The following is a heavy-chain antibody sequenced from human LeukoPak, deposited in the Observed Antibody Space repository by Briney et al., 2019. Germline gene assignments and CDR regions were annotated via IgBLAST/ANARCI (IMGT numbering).Heavy chain of an antibody. CDR2: ISYDGSNK. D-gene: IGHD2-15*01. CDR3: ARRVVYYFDY. CDR1: GFTFSSYA. Sequence: GGSLRLSCAASGFTFSSYAMHWVRQAPGKGLEWVAVISYDGSNKYYADSVKGRFTISRDNSKNTLYLQMNSLRAEDTAVYYCARRVVYYFDYWGQGTLVTVSS. J-gene: IGHJ4*02. V-gene: IGHV3-30-3*01.